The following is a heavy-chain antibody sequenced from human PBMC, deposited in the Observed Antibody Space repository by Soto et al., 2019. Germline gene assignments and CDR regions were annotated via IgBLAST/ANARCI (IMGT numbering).Heavy chain of an antibody. J-gene: IGHJ4*02. Sequence: QVQLVESGGGVVQPGTSLRLSCAASGFTFSRYPMHWVRQAPGKGLEWMAFISDEGNNKYYADSVKGQFTISRDNSKNTLYLEMNSLRTEDTAVYYCARDDEGGSDCDLGYWGQGTLVTVSS. CDR2: ISDEGNNK. D-gene: IGHD3-10*01. CDR3: ARDDEGGSDCDLGY. CDR1: GFTFSRYP. V-gene: IGHV3-30-3*01.